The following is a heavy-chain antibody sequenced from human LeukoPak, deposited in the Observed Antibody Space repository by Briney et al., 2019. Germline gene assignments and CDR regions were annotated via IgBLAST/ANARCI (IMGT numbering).Heavy chain of an antibody. CDR3: AKKGSSGYGAFDI. J-gene: IGHJ3*02. V-gene: IGHV3-9*01. CDR2: INWNSDDI. CDR1: GFTFDDYA. Sequence: PGGSLRLSCAASGFTFDDYAMHWVRQAPGKGLEWVSGINWNSDDIGYADSVRGRFTISRDNAKNSLYLQMNSLRAEDTALYYCAKKGSSGYGAFDIWGQGTMVTVSS. D-gene: IGHD3-22*01.